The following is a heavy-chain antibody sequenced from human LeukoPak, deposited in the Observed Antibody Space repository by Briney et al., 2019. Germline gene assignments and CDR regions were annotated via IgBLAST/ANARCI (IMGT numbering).Heavy chain of an antibody. CDR1: GFTFSTYS. CDR2: ISTSGSTI. V-gene: IGHV3-48*04. Sequence: GGSLRLSCAASGFTFSTYSMNWVRQAPGKGLEWVSYISTSGSTIYYADSVKGRFTISRDNAKNSLYLQMNSLRAEDTAIYYCARDEGILDYWGQGTLVTVSS. CDR3: ARDEGILDY. J-gene: IGHJ4*02.